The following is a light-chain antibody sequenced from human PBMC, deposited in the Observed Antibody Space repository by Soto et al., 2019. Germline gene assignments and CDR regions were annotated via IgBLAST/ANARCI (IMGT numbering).Light chain of an antibody. CDR3: QHCDYLPI. Sequence: DIQMTQSPSSLSASVGDRVTITCQASHDITSFLNWYQHKPGRAPKLLIYAASILEAGVPTRFSGSGSVTHFTFTISSLQPEDVATYYCQHCDYLPIFGPGTTVDFK. V-gene: IGKV1-33*01. CDR2: AAS. J-gene: IGKJ3*01. CDR1: HDITSF.